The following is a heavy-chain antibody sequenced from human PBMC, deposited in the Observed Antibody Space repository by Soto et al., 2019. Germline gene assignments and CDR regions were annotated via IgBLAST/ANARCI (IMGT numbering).Heavy chain of an antibody. CDR3: ARGRITIFGVVISGLDY. J-gene: IGHJ4*02. V-gene: IGHV1-18*01. CDR2: ISAYNGNT. D-gene: IGHD3-3*01. CDR1: GYTFTSYG. Sequence: ASVKVSCKASGYTFTSYGISWVRQAPGQGLEWMGWISAYNGNTNYAQKLQGRVTMTTDTSTSTAYMELRILRSDDTAVYYCARGRITIFGVVISGLDYWGQGTLVTVSS.